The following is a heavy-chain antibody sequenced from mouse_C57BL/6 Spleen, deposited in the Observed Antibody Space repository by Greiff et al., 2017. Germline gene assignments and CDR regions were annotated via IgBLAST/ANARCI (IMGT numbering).Heavy chain of an antibody. V-gene: IGHV1-54*01. D-gene: IGHD1-1*01. Sequence: QVQLQQSGAELVRPGTSVKVSCKASGYAFTNYLIEWVKQRPGQGLEWIGVINPGSGGTNYNEKFKGKATLTADKSSSTAYMQLSSLTSEDSAVYFCARTDGFHFDYWGQGTTLTVSS. CDR1: GYAFTNYL. J-gene: IGHJ2*01. CDR3: ARTDGFHFDY. CDR2: INPGSGGT.